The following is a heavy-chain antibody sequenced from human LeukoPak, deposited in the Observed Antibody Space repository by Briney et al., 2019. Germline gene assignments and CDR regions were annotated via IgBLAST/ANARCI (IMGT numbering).Heavy chain of an antibody. CDR3: AKLGYDSSASINLFDY. V-gene: IGHV3-30*18. Sequence: GGSLRLSCAASGFTFSSYGMHWVRQAPGKGLEWVAIISYDGSKPYYGDSVKGRFTISRDNSKSTLYLQMNSLRAEDTAVYYCAKLGYDSSASINLFDYWGQGTLVTVSS. J-gene: IGHJ4*02. CDR1: GFTFSSYG. D-gene: IGHD3-22*01. CDR2: ISYDGSKP.